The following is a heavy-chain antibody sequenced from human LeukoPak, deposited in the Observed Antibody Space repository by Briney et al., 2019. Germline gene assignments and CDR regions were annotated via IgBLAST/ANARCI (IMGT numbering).Heavy chain of an antibody. CDR3: AKDGTYYYDSSGYWGYFDY. V-gene: IGHV3-9*01. CDR1: GFTFDDYG. CDR2: ISWNSGSI. J-gene: IGHJ4*02. D-gene: IGHD3-22*01. Sequence: GGSLRLSCAASGFTFDDYGMHWVRQAPGKGLEWVSGISWNSGSIGYADSVKGRFTISRDNAKNSLYLQMNSLRAEDTALYYCAKDGTYYYDSSGYWGYFDYWGQGTLVTVSS.